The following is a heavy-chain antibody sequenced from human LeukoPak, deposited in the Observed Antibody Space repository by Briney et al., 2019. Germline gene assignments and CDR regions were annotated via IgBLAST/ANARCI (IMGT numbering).Heavy chain of an antibody. D-gene: IGHD3-22*01. Sequence: PSETLSLTCTVSGGSISSYYWSWIRQPPGKGLEWIGYIYYSGSTNYNPSLKSRVTISVDTSKNQFSLKLSSVTAADTAVYYCARDPTTYYYDSSGYPGKSSYWYFDLWGRGTLVTVSS. CDR1: GGSISSYY. CDR3: ARDPTTYYYDSSGYPGKSSYWYFDL. J-gene: IGHJ2*01. V-gene: IGHV4-59*01. CDR2: IYYSGST.